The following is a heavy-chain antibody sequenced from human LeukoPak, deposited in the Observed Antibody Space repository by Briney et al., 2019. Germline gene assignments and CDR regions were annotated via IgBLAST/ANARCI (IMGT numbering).Heavy chain of an antibody. J-gene: IGHJ4*02. V-gene: IGHV3-30*03. D-gene: IGHD2-15*01. Sequence: SGGSLRLSCAASGFTLTTYRIHWVRQAPGKGLEWVAVMSSDGTNKYYADSVKGRFIISRDNAENTVYLQMNDLRAEDTAVYYCARVRVPSRILLPYFDYWGQGTLVTVSS. CDR2: MSSDGTNK. CDR1: GFTLTTYR. CDR3: ARVRVPSRILLPYFDY.